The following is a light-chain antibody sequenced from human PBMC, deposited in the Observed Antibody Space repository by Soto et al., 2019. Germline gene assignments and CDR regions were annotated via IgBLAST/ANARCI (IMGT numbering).Light chain of an antibody. CDR3: QQYYSSPYT. V-gene: IGKV4-1*01. Sequence: DIVMTQSPDSLAVSLGERATINCKSSQSVLYSSNNKNSKLLIYWASTRESGVPDRFSGSGSGTDFTLTISSLQAEDVAVYYCQQYYSSPYTFGQGTKLEIK. CDR1: QSVLYSSNNKNS. J-gene: IGKJ2*01. CDR2: WAS.